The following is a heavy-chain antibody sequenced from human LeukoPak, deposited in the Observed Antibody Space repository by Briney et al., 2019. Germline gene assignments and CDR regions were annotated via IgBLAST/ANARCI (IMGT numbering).Heavy chain of an antibody. Sequence: SETLSLTCTVSGGSISSYYWSWIRQPPGKGLEWIGYIYYSGSTNYNPSLKSRVTISVDTSKNQFSLKLSSVTAADTAVYYCAGEVGATNTIDYWGQGTLVTVSS. CDR3: AGEVGATNTIDY. J-gene: IGHJ4*02. CDR1: GGSISSYY. V-gene: IGHV4-59*01. D-gene: IGHD1-26*01. CDR2: IYYSGST.